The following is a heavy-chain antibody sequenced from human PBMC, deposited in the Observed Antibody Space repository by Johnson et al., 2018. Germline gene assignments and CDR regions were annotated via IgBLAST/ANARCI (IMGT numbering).Heavy chain of an antibody. Sequence: VQLVQSGGGVVQSGRSLRLSCAASGFTFSSYSMNWVRQAPGKGLEWVSYISSSSSTIYYADSVKGRFTISRDNAKNALYLQMNSLRAGDTAVYYCARDPPPVRGYRGYTAVDYMDVWGKGTTVTVSS. CDR2: ISSSSSTI. CDR3: ARDPPPVRGYRGYTAVDYMDV. V-gene: IGHV3-48*01. J-gene: IGHJ6*03. CDR1: GFTFSSYS. D-gene: IGHD5-12*01.